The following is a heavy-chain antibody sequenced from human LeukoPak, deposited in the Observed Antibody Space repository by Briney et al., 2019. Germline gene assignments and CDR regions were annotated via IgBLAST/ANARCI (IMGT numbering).Heavy chain of an antibody. V-gene: IGHV4-59*11. J-gene: IGHJ2*01. CDR2: IYYSGST. CDR3: ARDIRTGYSSDWYFDL. D-gene: IGHD6-19*01. Sequence: SETLSLTCTVSGGSISSHYWSWIRQPPGKGLEWIGYIYYSGSTNYNPSLKSRVTISVDTSKNQFSLKLSSVTAADTAVYYCARDIRTGYSSDWYFDLWGRGTLVTVSS. CDR1: GGSISSHY.